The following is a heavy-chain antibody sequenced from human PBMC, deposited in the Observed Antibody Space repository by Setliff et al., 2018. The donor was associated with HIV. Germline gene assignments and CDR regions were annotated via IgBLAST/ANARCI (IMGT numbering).Heavy chain of an antibody. Sequence: SETLSLTCTVSGGSISNSRYYWAWIRQPPGKGLEYIGSIHYNERTYYNPSLKSRVAISIDTSKNQFSLNLTSVTVADTAFYYCSNWNTTIDEDSWGQGTLVTVSS. CDR2: IHYNERT. V-gene: IGHV4-39*01. J-gene: IGHJ4*02. CDR3: SNWNTTIDEDS. CDR1: GGSISNSRYY. D-gene: IGHD5-18*01.